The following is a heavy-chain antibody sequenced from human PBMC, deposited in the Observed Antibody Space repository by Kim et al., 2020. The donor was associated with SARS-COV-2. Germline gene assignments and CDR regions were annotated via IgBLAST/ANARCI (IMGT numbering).Heavy chain of an antibody. J-gene: IGHJ3*02. V-gene: IGHV3-33*01. CDR1: GFTFSSYG. CDR3: ARDSYYYDSSGYIDAFDI. D-gene: IGHD3-22*01. CDR2: IWYDGSNK. Sequence: GGSLRLSCAASGFTFSSYGMHWVRQAPGKGLEWVAVIWYDGSNKYYADSVKGRFTISRDNSKNTLYLQMNSLRAEDTAVYYCARDSYYYDSSGYIDAFDIWGQGTMVTVSS.